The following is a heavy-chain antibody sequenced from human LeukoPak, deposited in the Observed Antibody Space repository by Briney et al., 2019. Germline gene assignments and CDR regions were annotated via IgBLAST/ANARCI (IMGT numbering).Heavy chain of an antibody. CDR2: IKQDGSEK. J-gene: IGHJ4*02. CDR3: ARGDSSGCPGDY. V-gene: IGHV3-7*04. CDR1: GFTFSSYE. Sequence: PGGSLRLSCAASGFTFSSYEMNWVRQAPGKGLEWVANIKQDGSEKYYVDSVKGRFTISRDNAKNSLYLQMNSLRAEDTAVYYCARGDSSGCPGDYWGQGTLVTVSS. D-gene: IGHD6-19*01.